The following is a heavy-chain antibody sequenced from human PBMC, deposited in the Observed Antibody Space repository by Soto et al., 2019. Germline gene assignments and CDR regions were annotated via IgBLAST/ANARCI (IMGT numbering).Heavy chain of an antibody. CDR1: GYTFTSYG. V-gene: IGHV1-18*01. CDR2: ISAYNGNT. CDR3: ARESMFDRTDNYYYYYGMDV. Sequence: ASVKVSCKASGYTFTSYGISWVRQAPGQGLEWMGWISAYNGNTNYAQKLQGRVTMTTDTSTSTAYLELRSLRSDDTAVYYCARESMFDRTDNYYYYYGMDVWGQGTTVTVSS. D-gene: IGHD3-10*02. J-gene: IGHJ6*02.